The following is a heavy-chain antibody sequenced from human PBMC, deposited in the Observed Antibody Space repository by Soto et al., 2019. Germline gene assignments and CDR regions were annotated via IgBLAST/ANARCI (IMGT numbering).Heavy chain of an antibody. CDR3: AQQTRSEWGFLEI. CDR2: ISGSGRA. J-gene: IGHJ3*02. CDR1: VCTFRRHG. Sequence: PVGSLRLSCATSVCTFRRHGMTCVRQAPGKWLERVSTISGSGRAYYAESVKGRFTISRDNSKNTLFLQMNTLRADDTARYYCAQQTRSEWGFLEIWGQATTVIVS. D-gene: IGHD1-1*01. V-gene: IGHV3-23*01.